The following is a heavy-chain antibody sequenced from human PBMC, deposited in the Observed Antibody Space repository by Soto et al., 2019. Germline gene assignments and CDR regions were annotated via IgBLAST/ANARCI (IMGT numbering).Heavy chain of an antibody. D-gene: IGHD1-1*01. Sequence: SVKVSCKASGGTFSSYAISWVRQAPGQGLEWMGGIIPIFGTANYAQKFQGRVTITADESTSTAYMELSSLRSEDTAVYYCARDPGTGTVGSYYYYGMDVWGQGTTVTVPS. CDR2: IIPIFGTA. V-gene: IGHV1-69*13. CDR3: ARDPGTGTVGSYYYYGMDV. CDR1: GGTFSSYA. J-gene: IGHJ6*02.